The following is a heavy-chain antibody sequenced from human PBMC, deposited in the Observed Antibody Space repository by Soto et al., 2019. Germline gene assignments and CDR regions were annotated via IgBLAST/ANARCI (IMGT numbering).Heavy chain of an antibody. D-gene: IGHD3-10*01. V-gene: IGHV1-69*16. J-gene: IGHJ5*02. CDR3: ARGFGPLTGTNAPFAR. CDR1: GGTFGRDT. Sequence: QVQLVQSGPQVKKPGSSVKVSCTASGGTFGRDTISWVRQAPGQGLEWMGGILPVRGNTNVAQSVQARLTLTAAESTTTSYLELSSLRPEHTAVYYCARGFGPLTGTNAPFARWGPALLVPVS. CDR2: ILPVRGNT.